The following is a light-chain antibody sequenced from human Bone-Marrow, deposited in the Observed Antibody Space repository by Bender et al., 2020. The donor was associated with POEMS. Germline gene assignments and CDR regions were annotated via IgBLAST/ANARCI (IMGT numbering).Light chain of an antibody. CDR1: SLGSKS. Sequence: SYVLTQPPSESVAPGQTATITCGGNSLGSKSVHWYQQKAGQAPVLRGDDDSDRPAGDPERFSGSNSGNIATLTISGTQALDEAVYYCQAWDTSSVVFGGGTKLTVL. J-gene: IGLJ2*01. CDR2: DDS. V-gene: IGLV3-21*02. CDR3: QAWDTSSVV.